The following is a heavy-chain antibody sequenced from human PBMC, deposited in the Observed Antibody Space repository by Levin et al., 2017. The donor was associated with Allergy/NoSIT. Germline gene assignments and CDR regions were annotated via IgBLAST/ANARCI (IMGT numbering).Heavy chain of an antibody. D-gene: IGHD5-12*01. CDR3: ARDRDDYLGVIDY. Sequence: AGGSLRLSCAASGFTFSDYYMSWIRQAPGKGLEWVSYISSSSSYTNYADSVKGRFTISRDNAKNSLYLQMNSLRAEDTAVYYCARDRDDYLGVIDYWGQGTLVTVSS. CDR2: ISSSSSYT. V-gene: IGHV3-11*05. J-gene: IGHJ4*02. CDR1: GFTFSDYY.